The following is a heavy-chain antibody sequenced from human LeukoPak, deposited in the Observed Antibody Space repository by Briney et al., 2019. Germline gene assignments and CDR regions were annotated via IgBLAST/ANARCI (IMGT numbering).Heavy chain of an antibody. CDR1: GDSISSGAYP. D-gene: IGHD3-22*01. V-gene: IGHV4-30-4*07. CDR2: IYYSGNADHSGVT. CDR3: AAMGNGYGNNNWFDP. Sequence: SETLSLTCGVSGDSISSGAYPWRWIRQPRGKGLEWVGYIYYSGNADHSGVTYYNPSLKSRVIITSDKSKNQFSLKLTSVTAADTAVYFCAAMGNGYGNNNWFDPWGQGALVTVSS. J-gene: IGHJ5*02.